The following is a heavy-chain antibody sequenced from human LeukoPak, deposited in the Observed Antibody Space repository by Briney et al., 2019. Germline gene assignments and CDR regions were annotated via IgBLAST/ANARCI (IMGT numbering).Heavy chain of an antibody. CDR2: IKQDGSEK. D-gene: IGHD3-10*01. CDR3: ARDAEGGLLWFDIRGLDY. CDR1: GFTFSSYW. Sequence: GGSLRLSCAASGFTFSSYWMSWVRQAPGKGLEWVANIKQDGSEKYYVDSVKGRFTISRDNAKNSLYLQMNSLRAEDTAVYYCARDAEGGLLWFDIRGLDYWGQGTLVTVSS. J-gene: IGHJ4*02. V-gene: IGHV3-7*01.